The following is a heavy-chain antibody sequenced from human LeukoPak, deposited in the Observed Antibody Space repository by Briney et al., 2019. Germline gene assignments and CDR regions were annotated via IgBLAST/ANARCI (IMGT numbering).Heavy chain of an antibody. D-gene: IGHD1-26*01. Sequence: PGRSLRLSCAASGFTFDDYAMHWVRQSPGKGLECVSGISWNSGSIGYADSVKGRFTISRDNAKNSLYLQMNSLRAEDTALYYCAKAGRGYYYYYYMDVWGKGTTVTVSS. J-gene: IGHJ6*03. CDR1: GFTFDDYA. V-gene: IGHV3-9*01. CDR3: AKAGRGYYYYYYMDV. CDR2: ISWNSGSI.